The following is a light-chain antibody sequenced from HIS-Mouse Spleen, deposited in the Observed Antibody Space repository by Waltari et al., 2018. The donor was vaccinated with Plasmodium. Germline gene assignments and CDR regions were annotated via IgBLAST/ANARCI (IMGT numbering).Light chain of an antibody. Sequence: EIVLTQSPATLSLSPGERATLSCRASQSVSSSYLAWYQKNPGQAPRLIIDGASSRATGIPDRFSGSGSGTDFTLTISRLEPEDFAVYYCQQYGSSRTFGQGTKLEIK. J-gene: IGKJ2*02. V-gene: IGKV3-20*01. CDR2: GAS. CDR3: QQYGSSRT. CDR1: QSVSSSY.